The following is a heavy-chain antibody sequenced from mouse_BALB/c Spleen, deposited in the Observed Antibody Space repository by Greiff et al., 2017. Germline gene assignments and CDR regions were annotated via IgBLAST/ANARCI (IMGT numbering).Heavy chain of an antibody. CDR3: ALYYYGSSPYYFDY. CDR2: IDPENGNT. D-gene: IGHD1-1*01. Sequence: VQLQQSGAELVRPGALVKLSCKASGFNIKDYYMHWVKQRPEQGLEWIGWIDPENGNTIYDPKFQGKASITADTSSNTAYLQLSSLTSEDTAVYYCALYYYGSSPYYFDYWGQVTTLTVSS. V-gene: IGHV14-1*02. CDR1: GFNIKDYY. J-gene: IGHJ2*01.